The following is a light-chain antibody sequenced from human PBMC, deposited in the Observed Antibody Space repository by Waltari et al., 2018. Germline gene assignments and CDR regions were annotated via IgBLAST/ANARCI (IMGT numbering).Light chain of an antibody. CDR1: SSDIGKNY. Sequence: QSVLTQPPSVSAAPGQNVTISCSGSSSDIGKNYVSWYRQLPGTAPQLFIFENTQRPSGIPARFSGSKSGTSATLAITGLQAGDEAEYYCGTWDSSLSEGVFGGGTKLSVL. CDR2: ENT. CDR3: GTWDSSLSEGV. J-gene: IGLJ3*02. V-gene: IGLV1-51*02.